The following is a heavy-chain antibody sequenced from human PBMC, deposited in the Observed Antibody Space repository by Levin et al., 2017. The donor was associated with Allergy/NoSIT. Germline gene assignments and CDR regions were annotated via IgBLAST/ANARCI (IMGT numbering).Heavy chain of an antibody. CDR2: ISDDGSSE. CDR3: VREIAEEGT. D-gene: IGHD1-1*01. V-gene: IGHV3-30-3*01. J-gene: IGHJ4*02. Sequence: GGYLRLSCAASGFTFSNYAMHWVRQAPGKGLEWVGVISDDGSSEFYIDSVKGRFTISRDNYKNRLYLQMDSLRAEDTALYYCVREIAEEGTWGQGTLVIVSS. CDR1: GFTFSNYA.